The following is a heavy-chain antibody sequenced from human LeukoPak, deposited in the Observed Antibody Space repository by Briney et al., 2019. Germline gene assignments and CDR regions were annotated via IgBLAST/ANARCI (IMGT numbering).Heavy chain of an antibody. CDR1: GYSISSGYY. Sequence: PSETLSLTCTVSGYSISSGYYWGWIRQPPGKGLEWIGSIYHSGSTNYNPSLKSRVTISVDTSKNQFSLKLSSVTAADTAVYYCASRGSSIIGYAFDIWGQGTMVTVSS. CDR2: IYHSGST. D-gene: IGHD1-26*01. J-gene: IGHJ3*02. CDR3: ASRGSSIIGYAFDI. V-gene: IGHV4-38-2*02.